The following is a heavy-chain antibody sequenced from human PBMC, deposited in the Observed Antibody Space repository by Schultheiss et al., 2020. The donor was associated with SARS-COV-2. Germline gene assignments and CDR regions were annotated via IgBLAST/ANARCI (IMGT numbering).Heavy chain of an antibody. J-gene: IGHJ4*02. CDR1: GGSVSSASYY. Sequence: SETLSLTCTVSGGSVSSASYYWGWIRQPPGKGLEWIGYIYYSGSTNYNPSLKSRVTISVDTSKNQFSLKLSSVTAADTAVYYCARVRLRSVTDFDYWGQGTLVTVSS. CDR2: IYYSGST. V-gene: IGHV4-61*01. D-gene: IGHD4-17*01. CDR3: ARVRLRSVTDFDY.